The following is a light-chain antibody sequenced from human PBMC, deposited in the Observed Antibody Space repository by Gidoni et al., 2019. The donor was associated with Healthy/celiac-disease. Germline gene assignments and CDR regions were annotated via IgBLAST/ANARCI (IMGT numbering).Light chain of an antibody. J-gene: IGKJ2*03. CDR1: QSISSC. V-gene: IGKV1-5*03. CDR3: QHYDSYPFS. Sequence: DIKMTQSTSTLSASVGDSVHIPCLASQSISSCLAWYQQKPGKAPKLLIYKASSLESGVPSRFSGSGSGTEFTLTISSLQPEDVATYYCQHYDSYPFSFGQGTKLEIK. CDR2: KAS.